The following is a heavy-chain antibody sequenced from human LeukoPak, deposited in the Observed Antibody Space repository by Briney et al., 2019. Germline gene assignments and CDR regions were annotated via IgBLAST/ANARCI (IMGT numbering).Heavy chain of an antibody. V-gene: IGHV3-30*18. CDR3: AKGFLEWLLADY. CDR2: ISYDGSNK. Sequence: VGSLRLSCAASGFTFSSYGMHWVRQAPGKGLEWVAVISYDGSNKYYADSVKGRFAISRDNSKNTLYLQMNSLRAEDTAVYYCAKGFLEWLLADYWGQGTLVTVSS. CDR1: GFTFSSYG. D-gene: IGHD3-3*01. J-gene: IGHJ4*02.